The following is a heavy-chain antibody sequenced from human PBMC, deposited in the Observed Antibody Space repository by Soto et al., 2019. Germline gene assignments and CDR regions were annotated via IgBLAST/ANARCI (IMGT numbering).Heavy chain of an antibody. CDR3: ADSGRYYFFDY. J-gene: IGHJ4*02. CDR1: DGSISRSSYY. Sequence: SETLSLTCTVSDGSISRSSYYWGWIRQPPGKGLEWIGSVYYSGSTYYNPSLKSRVTISVDTSKNQFSLKLSSVTAADTAVYYCADSGRYYFFDYWGQGTPVTVSS. CDR2: VYYSGST. D-gene: IGHD1-26*01. V-gene: IGHV4-39*01.